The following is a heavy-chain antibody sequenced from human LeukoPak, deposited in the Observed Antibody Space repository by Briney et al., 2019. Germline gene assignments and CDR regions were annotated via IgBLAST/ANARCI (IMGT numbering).Heavy chain of an antibody. Sequence: KSSETLSLTCTVSGGSISSYYWSWIRQPPGKGLEWIGYIYYSGSTNYNPSLKSRVTISVDTSKNQFSLKLSSVTAADTAVYYCATSSGYSHTWGAFDYWGQGTLVTVSS. CDR1: GGSISSYY. J-gene: IGHJ4*02. CDR3: ATSSGYSHTWGAFDY. D-gene: IGHD5-18*01. V-gene: IGHV4-59*01. CDR2: IYYSGST.